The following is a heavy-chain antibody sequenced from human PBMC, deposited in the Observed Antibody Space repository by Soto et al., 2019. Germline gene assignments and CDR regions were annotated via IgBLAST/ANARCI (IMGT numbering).Heavy chain of an antibody. J-gene: IGHJ5*02. Sequence: QVQLVESGGGLVKPGGSLRLSCAASGFTFSDYYMSWIRQAPGKGLEWVSYISSSSSYTNYADSVKGRFTISRDNAKNSLYLQMNSLRAEDTAVYYCATSPGAGKTFNWFDPWGQGTLVTVSS. CDR2: ISSSSSYT. V-gene: IGHV3-11*05. D-gene: IGHD3-10*01. CDR3: ATSPGAGKTFNWFDP. CDR1: GFTFSDYY.